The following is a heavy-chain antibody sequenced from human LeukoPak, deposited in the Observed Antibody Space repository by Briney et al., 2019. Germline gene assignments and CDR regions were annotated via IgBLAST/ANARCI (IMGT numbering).Heavy chain of an antibody. J-gene: IGHJ4*02. D-gene: IGHD6-6*01. Sequence: ASVKVSCTASGYTFTSYGISWVRQAPGQGLEWMGWVNTYNGNTNYAQKFQSRVTTTADKSTSTAYMVLSSLRSEDTAVYYCAREQTRYSSSSGVRGDFDYWGQGTLVTVSS. V-gene: IGHV1-18*01. CDR3: AREQTRYSSSSGVRGDFDY. CDR2: VNTYNGNT. CDR1: GYTFTSYG.